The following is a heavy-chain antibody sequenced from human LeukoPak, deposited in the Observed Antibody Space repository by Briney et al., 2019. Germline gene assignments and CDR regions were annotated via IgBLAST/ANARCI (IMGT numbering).Heavy chain of an antibody. V-gene: IGHV1-8*03. Sequence: ASVKVSCKASGYTFTSYDINWVRQATGQGLEWMGWMNPNSGNTGYAQKFQGRVTITRNTSISTAYMELSSLRSEDTAVYYCARHGVRYCSSTSCSPYYYYYYMDVWGKGTTVTVSS. CDR3: ARHGVRYCSSTSCSPYYYYYYMDV. D-gene: IGHD2-2*01. CDR2: MNPNSGNT. J-gene: IGHJ6*03. CDR1: GYTFTSYD.